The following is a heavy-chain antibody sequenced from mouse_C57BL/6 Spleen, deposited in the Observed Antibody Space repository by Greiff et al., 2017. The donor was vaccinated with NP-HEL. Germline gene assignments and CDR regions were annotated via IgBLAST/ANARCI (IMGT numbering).Heavy chain of an antibody. J-gene: IGHJ2*01. CDR1: GYTFTSYW. CDR3: ARRDYSNYYFDY. CDR2: IYPGSGST. D-gene: IGHD2-5*01. Sequence: VQLQQPGAELVKPGASVKMSCKASGYTFTSYWITWVKQRPGQGLEWIGDIYPGSGSTNYNEKFKSKATLTVDTSSSTAYMQLSSLTSEDSAVYYCARRDYSNYYFDYWGQGTTLTVFS. V-gene: IGHV1-55*01.